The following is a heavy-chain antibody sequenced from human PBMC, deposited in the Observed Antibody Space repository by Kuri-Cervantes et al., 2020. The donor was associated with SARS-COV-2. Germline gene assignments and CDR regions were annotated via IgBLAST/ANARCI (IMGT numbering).Heavy chain of an antibody. J-gene: IGHJ4*02. CDR3: ARRSGSYYSYYFDY. CDR2: ISYDGSNK. D-gene: IGHD1-26*01. Sequence: GGSLRLSCAASGFTFSSYAMHWVRQAPGKGLEWVAVISYDGSNKYYADSVKGRFTNSRDNSKNTLYLQMNSLRAEDTAVYYRARRSGSYYSYYFDYWGQGTLVTVSS. CDR1: GFTFSSYA. V-gene: IGHV3-30-3*01.